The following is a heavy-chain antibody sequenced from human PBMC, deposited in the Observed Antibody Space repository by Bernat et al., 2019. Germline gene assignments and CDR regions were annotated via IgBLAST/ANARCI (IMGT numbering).Heavy chain of an antibody. Sequence: EVQLLESGGGLVQPGGSLRLSCAASGFTFSSYAMSWVRQAPGKGLEWVSAISGSGGSTYYADSVKGRFTISRDNSKNTLYLQMNSLRAEDTAVYYCAASGYYSKGYFDYWGQGTLVTVSS. J-gene: IGHJ4*02. CDR2: ISGSGGST. D-gene: IGHD3-3*01. CDR3: AASGYYSKGYFDY. V-gene: IGHV3-23*01. CDR1: GFTFSSYA.